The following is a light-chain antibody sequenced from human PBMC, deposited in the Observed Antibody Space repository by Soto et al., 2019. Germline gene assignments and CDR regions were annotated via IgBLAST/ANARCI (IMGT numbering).Light chain of an antibody. CDR3: QQYNSYSWP. CDR2: AAS. V-gene: IGKV1-17*01. Sequence: IPMNQSPSSLSPSVGNRVTITCRASQGIRNDLGWYQQKPGKAPKFLIYAASSLQSGVPSRFSGSGSGTEFTLTISSLQPDDFAPYYCQQYNSYSWPFGQGTKVAIK. CDR1: QGIRND. J-gene: IGKJ1*01.